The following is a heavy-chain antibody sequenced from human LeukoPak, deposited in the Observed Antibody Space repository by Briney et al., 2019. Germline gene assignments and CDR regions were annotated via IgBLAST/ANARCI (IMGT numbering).Heavy chain of an antibody. Sequence: PSQTLSLICTVSGGSISSGDSYWSWIRQPPGKGLEWIGYIYYSGSTYYNPSLKSRVTLSVDTSKNQFLLKLSSVTAADTAMYFCARDRTSSSWSTWGQGTLVTVSS. CDR2: IYYSGST. V-gene: IGHV4-30-4*01. J-gene: IGHJ4*02. CDR3: ARDRTSSSWST. CDR1: GGSISSGDSY. D-gene: IGHD6-13*01.